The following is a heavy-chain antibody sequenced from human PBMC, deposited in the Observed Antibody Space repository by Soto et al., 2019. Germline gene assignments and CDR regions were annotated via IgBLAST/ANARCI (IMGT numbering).Heavy chain of an antibody. D-gene: IGHD3-22*01. CDR1: GYTLTELS. CDR3: STWPTKHYYDSSGYRDPDY. CDR2: FDPEDGET. J-gene: IGHJ4*02. Sequence: ASVKVSCKVSGYTLTELSMHWVRQAPGKGLEWMGGFDPEDGETIYAQKFQGRVTMTEDTSTDTAYMELSSLRSEDTAVYYCSTWPTKHYYDSSGYRDPDYWGQGTLVTVSS. V-gene: IGHV1-24*01.